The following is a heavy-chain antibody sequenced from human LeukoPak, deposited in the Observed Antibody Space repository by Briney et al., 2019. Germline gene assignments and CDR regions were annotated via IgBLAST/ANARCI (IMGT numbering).Heavy chain of an antibody. J-gene: IGHJ4*02. CDR2: ISAYNGNT. CDR1: GYTFTSYG. D-gene: IGHD3-10*01. V-gene: IGHV1-18*01. CDR3: ARAGSGSSRFFDY. Sequence: ASVKVSCKASGYTFTSYGISWVRQAPGQGLEWMGWISAYNGNTNYAQKLQGRVTMTTDTSTGTAHMELRSLRSDDTAVYYCARAGSGSSRFFDYWGQGTQVTVSS.